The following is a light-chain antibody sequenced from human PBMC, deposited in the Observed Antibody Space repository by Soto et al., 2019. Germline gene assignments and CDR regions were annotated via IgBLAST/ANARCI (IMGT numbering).Light chain of an antibody. J-gene: IGLJ2*01. CDR2: GVS. V-gene: IGLV2-14*01. CDR1: SSDVGADDF. Sequence: QSALTQPASVSGSPGQSITISCTGTSSDVGADDFVSWYQQHPGKAPKLIIYGVSYRPSGVSSRFSGSKSGNTASLTISGLQTDDEADYYCGSYTTRNLFFGGGTKVTVL. CDR3: GSYTTRNLF.